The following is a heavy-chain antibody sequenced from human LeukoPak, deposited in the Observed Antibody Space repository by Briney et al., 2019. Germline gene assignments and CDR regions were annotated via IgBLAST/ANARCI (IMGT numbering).Heavy chain of an antibody. D-gene: IGHD1-26*01. Sequence: SETLSLTCAVSGGSISTYYWSWIRQTPGKGLEWIGYVYYTGSTNSNPSLKSRVTISVDTSKNQVSLKLTSVTAADTAVYYCARGDRDPSRPDYWGQGTLVTVSS. J-gene: IGHJ4*02. CDR2: VYYTGST. CDR1: GGSISTYY. CDR3: ARGDRDPSRPDY. V-gene: IGHV4-59*01.